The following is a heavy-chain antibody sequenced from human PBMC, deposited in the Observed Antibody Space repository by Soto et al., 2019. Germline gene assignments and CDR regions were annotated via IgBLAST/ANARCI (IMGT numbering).Heavy chain of an antibody. D-gene: IGHD2-21*02. CDR3: ARGVVTALNWFDP. J-gene: IGHJ5*02. Sequence: GASVKVSCKASVGTKSSYASSWVRQAPGQGLEWMGGIIPIFGTANYAQKFQGRVTITADESTSTAYMELSSLRSEDTAVYYCARGVVTALNWFDPWGQGTLVTVSS. CDR2: IIPIFGTA. V-gene: IGHV1-69*01. CDR1: VGTKSSYA.